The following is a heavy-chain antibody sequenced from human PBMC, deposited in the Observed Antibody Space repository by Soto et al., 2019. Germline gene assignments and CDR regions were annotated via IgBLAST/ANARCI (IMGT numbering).Heavy chain of an antibody. CDR3: AKDPELTSSPGLDP. CDR2: ISHDGSNK. CDR1: GFTFSSYG. D-gene: IGHD1-7*01. J-gene: IGHJ5*02. V-gene: IGHV3-30*18. Sequence: GGSLRLSCAGSGFTFSSYGMDWVRQAPGKGLEWVAVISHDGSNKYYADSVKGRFTISRDNSKNTLYLQMNSLRAEDTAVYYCAKDPELTSSPGLDPWGQGTLVTV.